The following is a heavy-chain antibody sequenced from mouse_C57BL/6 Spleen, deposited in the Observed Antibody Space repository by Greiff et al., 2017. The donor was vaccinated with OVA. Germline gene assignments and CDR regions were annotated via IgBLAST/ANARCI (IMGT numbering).Heavy chain of an antibody. Sequence: EVQLQQSGAELVRPGASVKLSCTASGFNIKDYYMHWVKQRPEQGLEWIGRIDPEDGDTEYAPKFKGKATMTADTSSNTAYLQLSSLTSGDTAVYYCTLYGLYAMDYWGQRTSVTVSS. D-gene: IGHD1-1*02. CDR2: IDPEDGDT. V-gene: IGHV14-1*01. J-gene: IGHJ4*01. CDR1: GFNIKDYY. CDR3: TLYGLYAMDY.